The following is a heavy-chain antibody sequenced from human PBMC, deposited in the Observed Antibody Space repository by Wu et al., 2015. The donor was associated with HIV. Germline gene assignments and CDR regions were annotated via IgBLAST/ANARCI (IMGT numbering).Heavy chain of an antibody. D-gene: IGHD5-18*01. CDR3: ATGGKGSVDTAMAAGALFDY. CDR1: GYTLTELS. V-gene: IGHV1-24*01. Sequence: QVQLVQSGAEVKKPGASVKVSCKVSGYTLTELSMHWVRQAPGKGLEWMGGFDPEDGETIYARKFQGRVTMTEDTSTDAAYMELSSLRSEDTAVYYCATGGKGSVDTAMAAGALFDYWGQGTLVTVSS. CDR2: FDPEDGET. J-gene: IGHJ4*02.